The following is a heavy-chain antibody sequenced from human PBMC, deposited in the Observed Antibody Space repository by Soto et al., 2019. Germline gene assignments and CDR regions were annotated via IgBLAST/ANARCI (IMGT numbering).Heavy chain of an antibody. CDR3: ARVLVYAKYYYYYYGMDV. D-gene: IGHD2-8*01. CDR2: INHSGST. J-gene: IGHJ6*02. Sequence: SETLSLTCAVYGGSFSGYYWSWIRQPPGKGLEWIGEINHSGSTNYNPSLKSRVTISVDTSKNQFSLKLSSVTAADTAVYYCARVLVYAKYYYYYYGMDVWGQGTTVT. V-gene: IGHV4-34*01. CDR1: GGSFSGYY.